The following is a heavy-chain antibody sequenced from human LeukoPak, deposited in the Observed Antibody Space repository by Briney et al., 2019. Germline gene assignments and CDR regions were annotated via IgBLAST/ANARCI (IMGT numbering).Heavy chain of an antibody. CDR1: GFTFSSYS. CDR2: IYYSGST. Sequence: GSLRLSCAAFGFTFSSYSMNWIRQPPGKGLEWIGYIYYSGSTNYNPSLKSRVTISVDTSKNQFSLKLSSVTAADTAVYYCARGRDGYNLLVGSDWFDPWGQGTLVTVSS. D-gene: IGHD5-24*01. CDR3: ARGRDGYNLLVGSDWFDP. V-gene: IGHV4-59*01. J-gene: IGHJ5*02.